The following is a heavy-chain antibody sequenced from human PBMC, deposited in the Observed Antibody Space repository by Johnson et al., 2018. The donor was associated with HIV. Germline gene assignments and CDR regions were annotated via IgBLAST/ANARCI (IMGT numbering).Heavy chain of an antibody. V-gene: IGHV3-66*02. J-gene: IGHJ3*02. D-gene: IGHD1-26*01. Sequence: VQLVESGGGLVQPGGSLRLSCAASGFIVRSNYMSWIRQAPGKGLEWVSVIYSGGSTYYADSVKGRFTIPRDNSKNTLYLQMNSLRAEDTAVYYCARDLSGSSTVLSDAFDIWGQGTMVTVSS. CDR2: IYSGGST. CDR3: ARDLSGSSTVLSDAFDI. CDR1: GFIVRSNY.